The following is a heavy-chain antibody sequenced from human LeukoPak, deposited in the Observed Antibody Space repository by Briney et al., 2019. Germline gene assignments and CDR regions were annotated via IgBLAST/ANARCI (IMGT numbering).Heavy chain of an antibody. CDR1: GFTFNNYG. CDR2: VSFNGTNK. Sequence: GGSLRLSCAASGFTFNNYGMHWVRQAPGKGLEWMAVVSFNGTNKYYADSVKGRFTISRDNSKNTLYLQMDSLRAEDTAVYYCAKDRIVGYCSGTSCYGVDYWGQGTLVTVSS. J-gene: IGHJ4*02. V-gene: IGHV3-30*18. D-gene: IGHD2-2*01. CDR3: AKDRIVGYCSGTSCYGVDY.